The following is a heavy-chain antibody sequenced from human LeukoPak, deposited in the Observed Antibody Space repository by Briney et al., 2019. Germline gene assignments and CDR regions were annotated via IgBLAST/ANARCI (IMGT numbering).Heavy chain of an antibody. CDR2: IYHSGST. J-gene: IGHJ4*02. CDR3: TRGAGWLIDY. CDR1: GYSISSGYY. Sequence: SETLSLTCTVSGYSISSGYYWGWIRQPPGKGLEWIGSIYHSGSTYYNPSLKSRVTISADTSKNQFSLKLNSLTTADTAVYCCTRGAGWLIDYWGQGILVTVSS. D-gene: IGHD3-16*01. V-gene: IGHV4-38-2*02.